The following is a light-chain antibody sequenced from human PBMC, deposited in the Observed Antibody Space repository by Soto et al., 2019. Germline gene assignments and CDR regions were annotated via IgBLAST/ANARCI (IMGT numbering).Light chain of an antibody. CDR3: QQRSNWPL. Sequence: DIQMTQSPSSLSSSVGDSVTLTCRASQGISNYLAWYQQKPGKVPKLLIYAASSLQSGVPSRLSGSGSGTDFTLTISSMQPEDFAVYYCQQRSNWPLFGQGTKVDIK. CDR1: QGISNY. J-gene: IGKJ1*01. CDR2: AAS. V-gene: IGKV1-16*01.